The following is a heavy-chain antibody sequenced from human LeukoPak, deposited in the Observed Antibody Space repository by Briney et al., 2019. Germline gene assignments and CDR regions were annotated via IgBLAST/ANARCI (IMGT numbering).Heavy chain of an antibody. CDR2: INSDGSIT. D-gene: IGHD6-19*01. J-gene: IGHJ5*01. Sequence: PGGSLRLSCAASGFTFSAYWMRWVRQAPGKGLVWVSRINSDGSITTYADSVRGRFTSSRDNAKNTLYLQMNSLRVEDTAVYYCARIGGSGWYDSWGQGTLVTVSS. V-gene: IGHV3-74*01. CDR3: ARIGGSGWYDS. CDR1: GFTFSAYW.